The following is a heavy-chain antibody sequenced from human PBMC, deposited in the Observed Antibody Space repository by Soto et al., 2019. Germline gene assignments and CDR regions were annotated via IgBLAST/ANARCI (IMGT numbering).Heavy chain of an antibody. CDR2: IYYSGST. CDR3: ARHPPTAPFDY. CDR1: CGSISNYY. V-gene: IGHV4-59*08. J-gene: IGHJ4*02. Sequence: SETLSLTCTVSCGSISNYYWSWIRRPPGKGLEWVAYIYYSGSTDYNPSLNNRATISVDTSKNQISLTLSSVAAADTALYYCARHPPTAPFDYWSQGTLVTVSS. D-gene: IGHD2-21*02.